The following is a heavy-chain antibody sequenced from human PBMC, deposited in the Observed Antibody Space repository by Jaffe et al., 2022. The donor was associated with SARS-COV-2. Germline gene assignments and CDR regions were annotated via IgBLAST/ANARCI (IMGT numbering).Heavy chain of an antibody. CDR1: GGSISSGSYY. V-gene: IGHV4-61*02. J-gene: IGHJ6*02. CDR3: AQTTLDWCSSTSCYTPGHYYYGMDV. Sequence: QVQLQESGPGLVKPSQTLSLTCTVSGGSISSGSYYWSWIRQPAGKGLEWIGRIYTSGSTNYNPSLKSRVTISVDTSKNQFSLKLSSVTAADTAVYYCAQTTLDWCSSTSCYTPGHYYYGMDVWGQGTTVTVSS. CDR2: IYTSGST. D-gene: IGHD2-2*02.